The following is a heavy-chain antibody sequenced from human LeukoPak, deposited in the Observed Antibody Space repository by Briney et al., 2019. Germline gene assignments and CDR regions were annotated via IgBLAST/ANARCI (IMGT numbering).Heavy chain of an antibody. Sequence: SETLSLTCTVSAYSISSGYFWGWIRQPPGKGLEWIGSIFHSGSAYYNPSLKSRVTISVDTSKNQFSLKLTSVTAADTALYYCARGGKATVVTMWGQGILVTVSS. CDR2: IFHSGSA. D-gene: IGHD4-23*01. CDR3: ARGGKATVVTM. CDR1: AYSISSGYF. V-gene: IGHV4-38-2*02. J-gene: IGHJ4*02.